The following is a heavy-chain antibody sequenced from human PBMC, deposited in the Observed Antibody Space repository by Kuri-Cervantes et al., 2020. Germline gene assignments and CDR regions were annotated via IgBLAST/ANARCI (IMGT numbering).Heavy chain of an antibody. CDR2: ISSSGGST. Sequence: GESLKISCAASGFTVSSNYMSWVRQAPGKGLEWVSAISSSGGSTYYADSVKGRFTISRDNSKNTLYMQMNSLRAEDTAVYYCAKDRGSSGWRDWGQGTLVTVSS. D-gene: IGHD6-19*01. V-gene: IGHV3-23*01. J-gene: IGHJ4*02. CDR3: AKDRGSSGWRD. CDR1: GFTVSSNY.